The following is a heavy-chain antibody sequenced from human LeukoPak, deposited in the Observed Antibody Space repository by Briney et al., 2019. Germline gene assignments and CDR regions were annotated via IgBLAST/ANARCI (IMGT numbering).Heavy chain of an antibody. J-gene: IGHJ4*02. Sequence: ARSLRLSCAASGFTFSSDAMSWVRQAPGKGLEWVSAISGSGGSTYYADSVKGRFTISRDNSKKTLYLQMNSLRAEDTAVYYCAKDQWLGVDTAMAQTFWGQGTLVTVSS. V-gene: IGHV3-23*01. CDR1: GFTFSSDA. D-gene: IGHD5-18*01. CDR3: AKDQWLGVDTAMAQTF. CDR2: ISGSGGST.